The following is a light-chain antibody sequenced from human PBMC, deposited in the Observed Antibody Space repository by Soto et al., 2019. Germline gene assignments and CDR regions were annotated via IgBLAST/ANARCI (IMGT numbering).Light chain of an antibody. CDR2: EVS. Sequence: QSALTQPASVSGSPGQSITISCTGTSSDVGTYNLVSWYQQHPGKAPKLMIYEVSKRPSGVSNRFSGSKSGNTASLTISGLQPDDEADYYCCSYAGSSTWVFGGGTKLTVL. V-gene: IGLV2-23*02. CDR3: CSYAGSSTWV. J-gene: IGLJ3*02. CDR1: SSDVGTYNL.